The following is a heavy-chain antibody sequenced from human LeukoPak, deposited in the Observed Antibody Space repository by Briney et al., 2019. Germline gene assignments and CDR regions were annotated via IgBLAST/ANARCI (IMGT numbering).Heavy chain of an antibody. CDR3: ARGRCSSTSCYSIFDY. V-gene: IGHV4-31*03. CDR2: IYYSGST. J-gene: IGHJ4*02. CDR1: GGSISSGGYY. Sequence: TLSLTCTVSGGSISSGGYYWSWIRRQPGKGLEWIGYIYYSGSTYYNPSLKSRVTISVDTSKNQFSLKLSSVTAADTAVYYCARGRCSSTSCYSIFDYWGQGTLVTVSS. D-gene: IGHD2-2*02.